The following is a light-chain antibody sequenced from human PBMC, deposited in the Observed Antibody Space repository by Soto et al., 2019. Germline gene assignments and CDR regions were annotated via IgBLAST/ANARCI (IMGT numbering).Light chain of an antibody. CDR3: QQLSKWPPFT. CDR2: DAS. CDR1: QSVSSY. J-gene: IGKJ3*01. Sequence: SPAALCFAQGEIATLSFRASQSVSSYLAWYQQKPGQAPRLLIYDASNRATGIPARFSGSGSGTDFTLTISSLEPEDFAVYYCQQLSKWPPFTFGPGTKVDIK. V-gene: IGKV3-11*01.